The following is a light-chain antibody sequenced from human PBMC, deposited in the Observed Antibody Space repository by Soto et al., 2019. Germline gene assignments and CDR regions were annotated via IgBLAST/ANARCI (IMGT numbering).Light chain of an antibody. CDR2: ASS. J-gene: IGLJ1*01. V-gene: IGLV2-14*01. CDR1: SSDVGGYNY. Sequence: QSALTQPASVSGSPGQPITISCTGTSSDVGGYNYVSWYQHHPGKAPRLMIYASSNRPSGVSHRFSGSRSGNTASLTISGLQAEDEADYHCSSYTSGSTLYVFGTGTKVTVL. CDR3: SSYTSGSTLYV.